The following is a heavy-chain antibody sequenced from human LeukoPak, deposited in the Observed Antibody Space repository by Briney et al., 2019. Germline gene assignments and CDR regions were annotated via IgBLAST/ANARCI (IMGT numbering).Heavy chain of an antibody. CDR2: INHSGST. Sequence: PSETLSLACAVYGGSFSGYYWSWIRQPPGKGLEWIGEINHSGSTNYNPSLKSRVTISMDTSKNQFSLKLSSVTAADTAVYYCARWDPGIAAVALDYWGQGTLVTVPS. CDR1: GGSFSGYY. J-gene: IGHJ4*02. CDR3: ARWDPGIAAVALDY. V-gene: IGHV4-34*01. D-gene: IGHD6-13*01.